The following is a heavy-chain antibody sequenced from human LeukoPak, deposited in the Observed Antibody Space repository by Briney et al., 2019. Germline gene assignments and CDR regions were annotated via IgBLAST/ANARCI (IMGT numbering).Heavy chain of an antibody. CDR3: ARGPNHYYYMDF. Sequence: ASMKVSCKASGYSFTGYYIHWVRQAPGQGLEWMGWINPDGDVTKSAQKFQGSVTMTTDKSINTVFMELSGLTSDDTALYYCARGPNHYYYMDFWGKGTTVSVSS. D-gene: IGHD2-8*01. CDR1: GYSFTGYY. J-gene: IGHJ6*03. V-gene: IGHV1-2*02. CDR2: INPDGDVT.